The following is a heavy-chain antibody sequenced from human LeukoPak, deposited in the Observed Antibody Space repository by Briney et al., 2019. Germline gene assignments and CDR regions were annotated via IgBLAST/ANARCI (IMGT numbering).Heavy chain of an antibody. D-gene: IGHD6-13*01. J-gene: IGHJ6*04. CDR1: GYAFTGYY. CDR2: INPNSGGT. V-gene: IGHV1-2*04. CDR3: ARDRPIAAAGLANYYYYGMDV. Sequence: ASVKVSCKASGYAFTGYYMHWVRQAPGQGLEWMGWINPNSGGTNYAQKFQGWVTTTRDTSISTAYMELSRLRSDDTAVYYCARDRPIAAAGLANYYYYGMDVWGKGTTVTVSS.